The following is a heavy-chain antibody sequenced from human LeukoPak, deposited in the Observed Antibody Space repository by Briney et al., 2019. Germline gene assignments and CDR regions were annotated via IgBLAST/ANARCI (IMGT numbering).Heavy chain of an antibody. CDR3: ARLSRIASAGAYSYHSMDV. D-gene: IGHD6-13*01. CDR1: GGSINSYY. CDR2: VYYSGST. V-gene: IGHV4-59*13. Sequence: SETLSLTCTVSGGSINSYYWRWTRQPPGKGLEWIGEVYYSGSTNYNPSLKSRVTISLDTSNNEVSLKLSSVTAADTAVFYCARLSRIASAGAYSYHSMDVWGQGTTVTVSS. J-gene: IGHJ6*02.